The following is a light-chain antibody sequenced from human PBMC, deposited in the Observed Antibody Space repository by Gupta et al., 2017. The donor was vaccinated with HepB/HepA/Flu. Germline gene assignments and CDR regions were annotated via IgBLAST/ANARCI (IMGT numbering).Light chain of an antibody. V-gene: IGKV3-20*01. CDR2: GAS. CDR3: QQYGSSLWT. CDR1: QGVSSSY. J-gene: IGKJ1*01. Sequence: ALTQSRGTVSLSPGERATLSCRASQGVSSSYLAWYQQKPGQAPRLLIYGASSRATGIPDRISGSGSGTDFTLTISRLEPEDFAVYYCQQYGSSLWTFGQGTKVEIK.